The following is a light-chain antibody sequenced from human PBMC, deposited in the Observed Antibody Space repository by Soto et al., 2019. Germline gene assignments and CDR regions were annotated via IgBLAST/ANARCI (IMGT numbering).Light chain of an antibody. CDR2: GVS. CDR3: LSKTSSISDV. J-gene: IGLJ1*01. V-gene: IGLV2-14*01. CDR1: TSDVGGYNY. Sequence: QSVLTQPASVSGPPGQSITISCTGTTSDVGGYNYVSWYQQHPGKVPKLLIHGVSNRPSGVSNRFSGSKSGNTASLTISGLQAEDEADYYCLSKTSSISDVFGTGTKVTVL.